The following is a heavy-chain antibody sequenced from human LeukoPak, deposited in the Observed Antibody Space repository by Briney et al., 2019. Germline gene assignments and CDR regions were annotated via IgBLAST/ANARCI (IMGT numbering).Heavy chain of an antibody. CDR2: INHSGST. J-gene: IGHJ4*02. Sequence: SETLSLTCAVYGGSFSGYYWSWIRQPPGKGLEWIGEINHSGSTNYNPSLKSRVTISVDTSKNQFSLKLSSVTAADTAVYYCARGDRADGTYYFDYWGQGTLVTVSS. CDR3: ARGDRADGTYYFDY. V-gene: IGHV4-34*01. D-gene: IGHD1-1*01. CDR1: GGSFSGYY.